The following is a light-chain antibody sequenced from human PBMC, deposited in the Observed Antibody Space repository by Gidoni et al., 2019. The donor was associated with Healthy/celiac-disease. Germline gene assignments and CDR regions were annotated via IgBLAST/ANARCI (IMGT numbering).Light chain of an antibody. J-gene: IGLJ2*01. CDR2: SNN. Sequence: QSVLTQPPSASGTPGHRVTISCSGSSSNIGSNTVNWYQQRPGTAPKLLIYSNNQRPSGVPDRFSGSKSGTSASLAISGLQSEDEADYYCAAWDDSLNGPDVVFGGGTKLTVL. V-gene: IGLV1-44*01. CDR1: SSNIGSNT. CDR3: AAWDDSLNGPDVV.